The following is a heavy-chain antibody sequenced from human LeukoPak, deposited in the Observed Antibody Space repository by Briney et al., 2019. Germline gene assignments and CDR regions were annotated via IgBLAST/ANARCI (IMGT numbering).Heavy chain of an antibody. J-gene: IGHJ5*02. CDR2: MNPNSGNT. CDR1: GYTFTSYD. Sequence: ASVEVSCKASGYTFTSYDINWVRQATGQGLEWMGWMNPNSGNTGYAQKFQGRVTMTRNTSISTAYMELSSLRSEDTAVYYCARFSSSWYNNWFDPWGQGTLVTVSS. V-gene: IGHV1-8*01. D-gene: IGHD6-13*01. CDR3: ARFSSSWYNNWFDP.